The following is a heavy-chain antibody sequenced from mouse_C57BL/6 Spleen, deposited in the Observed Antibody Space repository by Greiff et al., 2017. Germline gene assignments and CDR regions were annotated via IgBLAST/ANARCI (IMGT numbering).Heavy chain of an antibody. V-gene: IGHV14-3*01. CDR2: IDPANGNT. Sequence: VQLKESVAELVRPGASVKLSCTASGFNIKNNYMHWVKQRPEQGLEWIGRIDPANGNTKYAPKFQGKATITADKSSNTAYLQLSSLTSEDTAIYYCARNYYGSSYHWYFDVWGTGTTVTVSS. CDR1: GFNIKNNY. D-gene: IGHD1-1*01. CDR3: ARNYYGSSYHWYFDV. J-gene: IGHJ1*03.